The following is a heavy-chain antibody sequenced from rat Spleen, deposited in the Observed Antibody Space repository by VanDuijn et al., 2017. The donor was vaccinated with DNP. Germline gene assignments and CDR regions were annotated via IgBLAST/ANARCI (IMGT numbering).Heavy chain of an antibody. Sequence: EVLLVESDGGLVQPGRSLKLSCAVSGFTFTDFYMAWVRQAPKKGLEWVASVSHEGSSTYYEDSVKGRFTISRDNAKSTLYLQMNSLRSEDTATYYCARHSPYGYSWGQGVMVTVSS. CDR3: ARHSPYGYS. J-gene: IGHJ2*01. CDR2: VSHEGSST. CDR1: GFTFTDFY. V-gene: IGHV5-22*01. D-gene: IGHD1-9*01.